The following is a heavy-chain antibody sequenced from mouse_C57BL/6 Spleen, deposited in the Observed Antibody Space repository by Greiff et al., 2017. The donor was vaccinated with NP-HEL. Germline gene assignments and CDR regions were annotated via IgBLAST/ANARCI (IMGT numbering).Heavy chain of an antibody. J-gene: IGHJ3*01. CDR3: ARDDGYSWFAY. V-gene: IGHV5-4*01. Sequence: DVQLVESGGGLVKPGGSLKLSCAASGFTFSSYAMSWVRQTPEKRLEWVATISDGGSYTYYPDNVKGRFTISRDNAKNNLYLQMSHLKSEDTAMYYCARDDGYSWFAYWGQGTLVTVSA. CDR2: ISDGGSYT. CDR1: GFTFSSYA. D-gene: IGHD2-3*01.